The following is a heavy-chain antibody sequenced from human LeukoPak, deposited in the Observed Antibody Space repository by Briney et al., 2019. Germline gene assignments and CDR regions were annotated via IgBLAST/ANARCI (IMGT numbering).Heavy chain of an antibody. CDR2: IYTSGST. Sequence: SGTLSLTCTVSGGSISSYYWSWIRQPAGKGLEWIGRIYTSGSTNYNPSLKSRVTMSVDTSKNQFSLKLSSVTAADTAVYYCAREPPLYSSGLFDYWGQGTLVTVSS. CDR3: AREPPLYSSGLFDY. J-gene: IGHJ4*02. V-gene: IGHV4-4*07. D-gene: IGHD6-19*01. CDR1: GGSISSYY.